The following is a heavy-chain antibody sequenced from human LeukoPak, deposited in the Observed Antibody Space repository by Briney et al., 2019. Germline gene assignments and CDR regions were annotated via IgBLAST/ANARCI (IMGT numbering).Heavy chain of an antibody. CDR3: AKDTVKVAMIRRVPHYMDV. CDR1: GFTFTSYG. J-gene: IGHJ6*03. Sequence: GGSLRLSCAASGFTFTSYGMHLVRQAPGKGLWWVSFIRYDGTNKYYAASGKGRFTISRDNSKNTMYLQMNSLRAEDTAVYYCAKDTVKVAMIRRVPHYMDVWGKGTTVTIS. V-gene: IGHV3-30*02. CDR2: IRYDGTNK. D-gene: IGHD5-12*01.